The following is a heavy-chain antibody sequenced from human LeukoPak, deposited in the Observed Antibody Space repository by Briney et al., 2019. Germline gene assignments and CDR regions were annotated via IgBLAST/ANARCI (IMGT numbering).Heavy chain of an antibody. CDR2: IYYSGST. Sequence: NPSETLSLTCTVSGGSISSGGYYWSWIRQHPGKGLEWIGYIYYSGSTYYNPSLKSRVTISVDTSKNQFSLKLSSVTAADTAVYYCAREQYYYDSSGYANWFDPLGQGTLVTVSS. D-gene: IGHD3-22*01. V-gene: IGHV4-31*03. CDR1: GGSISSGGYY. J-gene: IGHJ5*02. CDR3: AREQYYYDSSGYANWFDP.